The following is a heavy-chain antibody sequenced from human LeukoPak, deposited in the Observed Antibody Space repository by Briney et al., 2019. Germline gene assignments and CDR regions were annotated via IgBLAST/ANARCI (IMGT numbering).Heavy chain of an antibody. CDR1: GGSISTTNY. D-gene: IGHD1-26*01. CDR2: VSLAGRT. Sequence: PSETLSLTCGVSGGSISTTNYWGWVRQPPGGGLEWFGEVSLAGRTRYNPSLKNRVNITIDESKNNLYLNLASVTAADTAVYYCSRESGPFCPFGHWGQGTLVAVTS. CDR3: SRESGPFCPFGH. J-gene: IGHJ4*02. V-gene: IGHV4-4*02.